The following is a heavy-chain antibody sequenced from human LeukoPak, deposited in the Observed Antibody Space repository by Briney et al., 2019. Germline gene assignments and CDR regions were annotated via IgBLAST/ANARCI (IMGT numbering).Heavy chain of an antibody. CDR2: ISAYNGNT. D-gene: IGHD3-10*01. J-gene: IGHJ5*02. V-gene: IGHV1-18*03. Sequence: ASVKVSCKASGYTFTSYGISWVRQAPGQGLEWMGWISAYNGNTNYAQKLQGRVTMTTDTSTSTAYMELRSLRSDDMAVYYCARSTMVRGVNWFDPWGQGTLVTVSS. CDR1: GYTFTSYG. CDR3: ARSTMVRGVNWFDP.